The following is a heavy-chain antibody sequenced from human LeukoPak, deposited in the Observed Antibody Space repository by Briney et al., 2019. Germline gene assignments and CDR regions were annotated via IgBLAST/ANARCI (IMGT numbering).Heavy chain of an antibody. J-gene: IGHJ6*04. D-gene: IGHD3-10*02. CDR2: ISSSSSTI. CDR3: AELGITMIGGV. CDR1: GFTFSSYS. V-gene: IGHV3-48*01. Sequence: GGSLRLSCAASGFTFSSYSMNWVRQAPGKGLEWVSYISSSSSTIYYADSVKGRFTIFRDNAKNSLYLQMNSLRAEDTAVYYCAELGITMIGGVWGKGTTVTISS.